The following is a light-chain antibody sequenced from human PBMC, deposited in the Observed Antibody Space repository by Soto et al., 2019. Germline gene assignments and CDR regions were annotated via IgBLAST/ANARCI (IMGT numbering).Light chain of an antibody. CDR2: GAS. V-gene: IGKV3-15*01. Sequence: EIVMTQSPAILSVSPGDRATLSCRASQSIGSNLVWYQQKPGQPPRLVIHGASTRAIGIPVRFSGSGSGREFTLTISSPQSEDFAVYYCHQYNEWPLTFGQGTRLDIK. CDR3: HQYNEWPLT. CDR1: QSIGSN. J-gene: IGKJ5*01.